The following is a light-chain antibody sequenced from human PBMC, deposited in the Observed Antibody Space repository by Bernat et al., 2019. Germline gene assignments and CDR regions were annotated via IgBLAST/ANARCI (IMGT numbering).Light chain of an antibody. J-gene: IGKJ5*01. V-gene: IGKV1-39*01. Sequence: DIQMTQSPSSLSASVGDRVTITCLASQSISSYLNWYQQKPGKAPKLLIYAASSLQSGVPSRFSGSGSGTDFTLTISSLQPEDFATYYCQQSYSTAITVGQGTRLEIK. CDR3: QQSYSTAIT. CDR1: QSISSY. CDR2: AAS.